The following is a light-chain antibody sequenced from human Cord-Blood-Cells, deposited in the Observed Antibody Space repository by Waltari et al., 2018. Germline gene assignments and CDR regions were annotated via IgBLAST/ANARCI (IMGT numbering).Light chain of an antibody. CDR3: AAWDDSLSGRV. J-gene: IGLJ3*02. CDR2: RNN. Sequence: QSVLTQPPSASGTPGPRVTISCSGSSSNIGSNSVYWYQQLPGTAPKIIIYRNNQRPSGVPDRFSGSKSGTSASLAISGLRSEDEADYYCAAWDDSLSGRVFGGGTKLTVL. V-gene: IGLV1-47*01. CDR1: SSNIGSNS.